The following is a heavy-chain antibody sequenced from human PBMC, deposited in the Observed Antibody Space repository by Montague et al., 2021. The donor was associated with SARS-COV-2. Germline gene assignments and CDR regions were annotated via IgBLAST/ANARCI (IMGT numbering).Heavy chain of an antibody. CDR1: GGSISSSSYY. J-gene: IGHJ6*02. D-gene: IGHD6-13*01. Sequence: SETLSLTCTVSGGSISSSSYYWGWIRQPPGKGLEWIGSIYYSGSTYYXXXLKSRVTISVDTSKNQFSLKLSSVTATDTAVYYCARVGRQQLVRLSGMDVWGQGTTVTVPS. CDR3: ARVGRQQLVRLSGMDV. V-gene: IGHV4-39*07. CDR2: IYYSGST.